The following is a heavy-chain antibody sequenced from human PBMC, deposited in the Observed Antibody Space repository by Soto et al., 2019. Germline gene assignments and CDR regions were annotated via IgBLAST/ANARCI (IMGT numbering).Heavy chain of an antibody. CDR1: GYTFTSYY. CDR3: AKISGDGYNVDY. D-gene: IGHD3-10*01. Sequence: QVQLVQSGAEVKKPGASVKVSCKASGYTFTSYYMHWVRQAPGQGLEWMGIINPSGGSTSYAQKFQGRVTMTRDTSTSKVYMEPGSLRSEDTAVYYCAKISGDGYNVDYWGQGTLVTVSS. CDR2: INPSGGST. J-gene: IGHJ4*02. V-gene: IGHV1-46*01.